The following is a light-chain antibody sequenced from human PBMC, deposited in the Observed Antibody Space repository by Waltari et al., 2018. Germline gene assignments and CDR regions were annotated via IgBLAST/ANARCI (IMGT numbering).Light chain of an antibody. J-gene: IGLJ1*01. CDR1: SSDVGSYNL. V-gene: IGLV2-23*02. CDR2: EVS. Sequence: QSALTQPASVSGSPGQSITVSCTGTSSDVGSYNLVSWYPHHPPKAPKLMIYEVSKRRSGVSNRFAGSKSGNTASLTISGLQPEDEADYYCCSYAGANTYVFGSGTKVTVL. CDR3: CSYAGANTYV.